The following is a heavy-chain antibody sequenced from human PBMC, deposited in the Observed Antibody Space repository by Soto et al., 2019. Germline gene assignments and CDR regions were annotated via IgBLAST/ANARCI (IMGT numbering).Heavy chain of an antibody. J-gene: IGHJ6*03. CDR2: IYYSGST. CDR1: GGSISSSSYY. V-gene: IGHV4-39*01. CDR3: ARPPQPGAGYSSSSVRNYYYYMDV. D-gene: IGHD6-13*01. Sequence: SETLSLTCTVSGGSISSSSYYWGWIRQPPGKGLEWIGSIYYSGSTYYNPSLKSRVTISVDTSKNQFSLKLSSVTAADTAVYYCARPPQPGAGYSSSSVRNYYYYMDVWGKGTTVTVSS.